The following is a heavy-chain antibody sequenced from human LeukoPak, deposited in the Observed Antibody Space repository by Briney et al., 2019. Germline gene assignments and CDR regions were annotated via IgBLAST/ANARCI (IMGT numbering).Heavy chain of an antibody. J-gene: IGHJ4*02. CDR3: ARSSLNYDILTGYYSYGVDY. Sequence: GGSLRLSCAASGFSFSSYWMPWGRQVPGKGLVWVSRINSDGSNTNYADSVNGRLTISTDNAKSTLYVQMNSLRAEDTAVYYCARSSLNYDILTGYYSYGVDYWGQGTLVTVSS. CDR1: GFSFSSYW. V-gene: IGHV3-74*01. D-gene: IGHD3-9*01. CDR2: INSDGSNT.